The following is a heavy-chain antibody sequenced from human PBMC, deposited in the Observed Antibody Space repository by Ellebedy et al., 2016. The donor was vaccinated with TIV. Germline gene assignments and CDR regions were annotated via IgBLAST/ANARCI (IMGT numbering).Heavy chain of an antibody. CDR2: INWNSVSI. V-gene: IGHV3-9*01. CDR3: AKGPRYDSNGYYYELGFDY. Sequence: PGGSLRLSCAASGFTFEAYAIHCVRQVPGKGLEWASGINWNSVSIGYADSVKGRFTISRDNTNNFLYLEMNSLKAEDTALYYCAKGPRYDSNGYYYELGFDYWGQGTQVTVSS. D-gene: IGHD3-22*01. CDR1: GFTFEAYA. J-gene: IGHJ4*02.